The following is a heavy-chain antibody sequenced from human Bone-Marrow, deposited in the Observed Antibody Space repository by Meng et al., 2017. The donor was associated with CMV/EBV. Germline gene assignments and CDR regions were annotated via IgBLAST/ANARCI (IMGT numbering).Heavy chain of an antibody. CDR3: AREALVAAGITSYGMDV. J-gene: IGHJ6*01. V-gene: IGHV3-30*02. CDR2: IRYDGSNK. Sequence: GESLKISCAASGFTFSSYGMHCVCQAPGKGLEWVAFIRYDGSNKYYADSVKGRFTISRDNSKNTLYLQMNILRAEDTAVYYCAREALVAAGITSYGMDVWGQGTTVTVSS. CDR1: GFTFSSYG. D-gene: IGHD2-15*01.